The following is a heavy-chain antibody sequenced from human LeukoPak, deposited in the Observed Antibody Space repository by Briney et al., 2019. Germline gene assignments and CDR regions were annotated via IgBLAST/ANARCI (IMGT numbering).Heavy chain of an antibody. J-gene: IGHJ3*02. CDR3: ARGSAEGGAFDI. CDR1: GLTFSSYD. V-gene: IGHV3-48*04. Sequence: PGGSLRLSCAASGLTFSSYDMNWVRQAPGKGLEWVSYISSSGSTIYYADSVKGRFTISRDNAKNSLYLQMNSLRAEDTAVYYCARGSAEGGAFDIWGQGTMVTVSS. CDR2: ISSSGSTI. D-gene: IGHD3-16*01.